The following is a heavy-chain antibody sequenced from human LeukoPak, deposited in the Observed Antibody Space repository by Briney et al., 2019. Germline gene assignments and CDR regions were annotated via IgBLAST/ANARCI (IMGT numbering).Heavy chain of an antibody. J-gene: IGHJ6*03. CDR2: ISSSGSTI. D-gene: IGHD3-3*01. CDR1: GFTFSDYY. V-gene: IGHV3-11*01. CDR3: ARDGGLYYMDV. Sequence: GGSLRLSCTASGFTFSDYYMSWIRQAPGKGLEWVSYISSSGSTIYYAGSVKGRFTISRDNAKNLLYLQMNSLRAEDTAVYYCARDGGLYYMDVWGKGTTVTVSS.